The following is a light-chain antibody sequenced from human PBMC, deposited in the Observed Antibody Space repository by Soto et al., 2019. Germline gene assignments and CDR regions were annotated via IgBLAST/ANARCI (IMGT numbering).Light chain of an antibody. V-gene: IGLV4-69*01. CDR2: VSSDGSH. CDR1: SGHSRYV. Sequence: QLVLTQSPSASASLGASVKLTCTLSSGHSRYVIAWHQQQPEKGPRYLMKVSSDGSHNKGDGIPDRFSGSSSGAERYLTISSLQSEDEADYYCQTWGTCIRVFGGGTKLTVL. CDR3: QTWGTCIRV. J-gene: IGLJ3*02.